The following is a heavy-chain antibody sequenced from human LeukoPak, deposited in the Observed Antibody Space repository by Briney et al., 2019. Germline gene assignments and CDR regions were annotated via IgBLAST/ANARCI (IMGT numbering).Heavy chain of an antibody. D-gene: IGHD2-2*01. CDR2: IYHSGTT. CDR3: ARIQSSSSPFDY. V-gene: IGHV4-59*02. Sequence: SETLSLTCTVSGGSVSSNYWSWIRQPPGKGLEWIGYIYHSGTTTYNPSLESRFTISVDTSKNQFSLRLSSVTAADTAVYYCARIQSSSSPFDYWGQGTLVTVSS. J-gene: IGHJ4*02. CDR1: GGSVSSNY.